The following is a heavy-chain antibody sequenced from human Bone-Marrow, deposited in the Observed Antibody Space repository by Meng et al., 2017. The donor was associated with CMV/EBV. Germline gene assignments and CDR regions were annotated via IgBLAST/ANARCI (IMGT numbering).Heavy chain of an antibody. V-gene: IGHV3-23*01. Sequence: GESLKFSSAASGFTFSNYGMTWVRQAPGKGLEWVSAISGKGVGTYYADSVKGRCTISRDNSKNTLYLQMNSLRAEDTAVYYCAKGQYPLILKHYGLDVWGQGTTVTVSS. CDR1: GFTFSNYG. D-gene: IGHD2-2*01. CDR3: AKGQYPLILKHYGLDV. J-gene: IGHJ6*02. CDR2: ISGKGVGT.